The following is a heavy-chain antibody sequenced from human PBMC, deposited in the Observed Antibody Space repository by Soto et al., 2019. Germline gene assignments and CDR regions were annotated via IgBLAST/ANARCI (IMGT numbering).Heavy chain of an antibody. D-gene: IGHD6-13*01. Sequence: LRLSCAASGFTFSSHWMSWVRQAPGKGLEWVANIKQDGSEKYYVDSVKGRFTISRDNAKNSLYLQMNSLRAEDTAVYYCARDRSSSWYNHYYGMDVWGQGTTVTVSS. V-gene: IGHV3-7*01. J-gene: IGHJ6*02. CDR3: ARDRSSSWYNHYYGMDV. CDR2: IKQDGSEK. CDR1: GFTFSSHW.